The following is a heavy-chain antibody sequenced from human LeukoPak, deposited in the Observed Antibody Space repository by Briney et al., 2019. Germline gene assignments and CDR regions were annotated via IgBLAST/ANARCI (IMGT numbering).Heavy chain of an antibody. V-gene: IGHV3-30*04. D-gene: IGHD2-15*01. Sequence: GRSLRLSCAASGFTFSSYAMHWVRQAPGKGLEWVAVISYDGSNKYYADSVKGRFTISRDNSKNTLYLQMNSLRVEDTAVYYCARDRQVISATPSAITSNWFDPWGQGTLVTVSS. J-gene: IGHJ5*02. CDR2: ISYDGSNK. CDR1: GFTFSSYA. CDR3: ARDRQVISATPSAITSNWFDP.